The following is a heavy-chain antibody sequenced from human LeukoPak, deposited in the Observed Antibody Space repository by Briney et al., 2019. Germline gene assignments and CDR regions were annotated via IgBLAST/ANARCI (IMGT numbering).Heavy chain of an antibody. CDR1: GFTFSSYE. Sequence: EGSLRLSCAASGFTFSSYEMNWVRQAPGRGLEWVSYIGNTGRTIYYVDSVKGRFTVSRDNAKNSLYLQMNSLRAEDTAIYYCVRGDRYFFDYWGQGTLVTVSS. J-gene: IGHJ4*02. D-gene: IGHD1-14*01. CDR3: VRGDRYFFDY. V-gene: IGHV3-48*03. CDR2: IGNTGRTI.